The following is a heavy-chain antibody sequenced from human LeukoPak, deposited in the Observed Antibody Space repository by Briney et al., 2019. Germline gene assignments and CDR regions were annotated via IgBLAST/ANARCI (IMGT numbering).Heavy chain of an antibody. CDR1: GGSISSGSYY. Sequence: SETLSLTCTVSGGSISSGSYYWSWIRQPAGKGLEWIGHIYTSGSTNYNPSLKSRVTVPLDTSKNQFSLRLSSVTAADTAVYYCARDGCSAGSCYSWENWFDPWGQGTLVTVSS. J-gene: IGHJ5*02. V-gene: IGHV4-61*09. CDR2: IYTSGST. D-gene: IGHD2-15*01. CDR3: ARDGCSAGSCYSWENWFDP.